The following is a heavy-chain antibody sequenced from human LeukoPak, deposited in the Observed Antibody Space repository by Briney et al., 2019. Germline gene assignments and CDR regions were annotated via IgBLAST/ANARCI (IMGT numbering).Heavy chain of an antibody. CDR3: ARVFTGDLYLDY. Sequence: SETLSLTCTVSGGSISSGDYYWSWIRQPPGKGLEWIGYIYYSGSTYYNPSLKSRVTISVDTSKNQFSLKLSSVTAADTAVYYCARVFTGDLYLDYWGQGTLVTVSS. J-gene: IGHJ4*02. CDR2: IYYSGST. CDR1: GGSISSGDYY. D-gene: IGHD4-17*01. V-gene: IGHV4-30-4*01.